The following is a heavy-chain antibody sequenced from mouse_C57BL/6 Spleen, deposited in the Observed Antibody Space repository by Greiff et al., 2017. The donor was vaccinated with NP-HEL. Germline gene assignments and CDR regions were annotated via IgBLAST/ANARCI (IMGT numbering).Heavy chain of an antibody. CDR3: ARDWGSSGYRVYFDY. CDR1: GYTFTSYW. D-gene: IGHD3-2*02. Sequence: QVQLQQPGAELVMPGASVKLSCKASGYTFTSYWMHWVKQRPGQGLEWIGEIDPSDSYTNYNQKFKGKSTLTVDKSSSTAYMQLSSLTSEDSAVYYCARDWGSSGYRVYFDYWGQGTTLTVSS. CDR2: IDPSDSYT. J-gene: IGHJ2*01. V-gene: IGHV1-69*01.